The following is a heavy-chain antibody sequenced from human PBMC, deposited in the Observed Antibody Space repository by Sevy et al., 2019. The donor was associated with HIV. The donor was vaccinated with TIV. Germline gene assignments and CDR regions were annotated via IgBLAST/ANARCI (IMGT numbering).Heavy chain of an antibody. V-gene: IGHV4-59*01. CDR3: ARVGFNWNDVDS. CDR1: GGSMSTYY. J-gene: IGHJ4*02. D-gene: IGHD1-20*01. Sequence: SETLSLTCTVSGGSMSTYYWSWIRQPPGKGLEWIGYIYYSGSTNYNPSLKSRLTMSVDTSKNQFSLKLSSVTAADTAVYYCARVGFNWNDVDSWVQGTLVTVSS. CDR2: IYYSGST.